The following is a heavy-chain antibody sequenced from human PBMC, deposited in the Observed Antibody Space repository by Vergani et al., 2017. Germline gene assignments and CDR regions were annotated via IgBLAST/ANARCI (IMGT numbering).Heavy chain of an antibody. J-gene: IGHJ4*02. CDR1: GFTFSTYD. CDR3: ARRDSSSPALDY. D-gene: IGHD6-6*01. CDR2: IGTAGDT. V-gene: IGHV3-13*01. Sequence: EVQLVESGGVVVQPGGSLRLSCAASGFTFSTYDMHWVRQATGKGLEWVSAIGTAGDTYYPGSVKGRFTISRENAKNSLYLQMNGLRAGDTAVYYCARRDSSSPALDYWGQESLVTVSS.